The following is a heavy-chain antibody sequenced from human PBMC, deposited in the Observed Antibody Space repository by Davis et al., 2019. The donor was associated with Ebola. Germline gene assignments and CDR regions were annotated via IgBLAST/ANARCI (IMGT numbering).Heavy chain of an antibody. CDR2: ISGSGGTT. CDR1: GFTFSSSD. V-gene: IGHV3-23*01. Sequence: GGSLRLSCVASGFTFSSSDMSWVRQAPGKGLEWVSAISGSGGTTYYADAVKGRFTISRDNSKNTLYLQMNSLRAEDTAVYYCANVDTALDYWGQGTLVTVSS. CDR3: ANVDTALDY. J-gene: IGHJ4*02. D-gene: IGHD5-18*01.